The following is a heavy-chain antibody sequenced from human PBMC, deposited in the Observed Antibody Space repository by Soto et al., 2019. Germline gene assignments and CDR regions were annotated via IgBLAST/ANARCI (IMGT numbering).Heavy chain of an antibody. Sequence: GGSLRLSCAASGFTFSSYEMNWVRQAPGKGLEWVSYISSSGSTIYYADSVKGRFTISRDNAKNSLYLQMNSLRAEDTAVYYCARNLHDTFEYSSLDAFDIWGQGTMVTVSS. J-gene: IGHJ3*02. CDR1: GFTFSSYE. CDR3: ARNLHDTFEYSSLDAFDI. CDR2: ISSSGSTI. V-gene: IGHV3-48*03. D-gene: IGHD6-6*01.